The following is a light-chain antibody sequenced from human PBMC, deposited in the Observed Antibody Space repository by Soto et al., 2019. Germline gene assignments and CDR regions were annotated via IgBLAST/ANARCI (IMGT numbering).Light chain of an antibody. CDR1: SSDVGNNNY. CDR2: EVS. Sequence: QSVLTQPASVSGSPGQSITISCTGTSSDVGNNNYVSWYQQHPGKAPKLMIFEVSDRPSGISNRFSGSKSGNTASLTISGLQSEDEADYYCSSYASSNNLVLGNGTKVTVL. V-gene: IGLV2-14*01. J-gene: IGLJ1*01. CDR3: SSYASSNNLV.